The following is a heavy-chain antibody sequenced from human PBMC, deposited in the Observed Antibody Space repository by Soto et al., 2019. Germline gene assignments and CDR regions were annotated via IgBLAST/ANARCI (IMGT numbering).Heavy chain of an antibody. J-gene: IGHJ4*02. CDR3: ARGLAGRWLQF. Sequence: SETLSLTCAVYGGSFSGYYWSWIRQPPGKGLEWIGEINHSGSTNYNPSLKSRVTISVDTSKNQFSLKLSSVTAADTAVYYCARGLAGRWLQFRGQGTLVTISS. D-gene: IGHD5-12*01. CDR2: INHSGST. CDR1: GGSFSGYY. V-gene: IGHV4-34*01.